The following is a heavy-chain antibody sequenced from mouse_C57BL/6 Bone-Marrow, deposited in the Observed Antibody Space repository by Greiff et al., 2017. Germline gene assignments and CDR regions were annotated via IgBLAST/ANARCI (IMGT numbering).Heavy chain of an antibody. J-gene: IGHJ4*01. CDR1: GFTFSSYG. V-gene: IGHV5-6*01. CDR3: ARRAYYDYDEAMDY. Sequence: EVHLVESGGDLVKPGGSLKLSCAASGFTFSSYGMSWVRQTPDKRLEWVATISSGGSYTYYPDSVKGRFTISRDNAKHTLYLQMSSLKSEDTAMYYCARRAYYDYDEAMDYWGQGTSVTVSS. CDR2: ISSGGSYT. D-gene: IGHD2-4*01.